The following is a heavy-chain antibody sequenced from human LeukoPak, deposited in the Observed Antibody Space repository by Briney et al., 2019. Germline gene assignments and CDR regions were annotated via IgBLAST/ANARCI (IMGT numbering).Heavy chain of an antibody. CDR2: INSDGSST. D-gene: IGHD3-22*01. V-gene: IGHV3-74*01. CDR3: ARVKVYDSSGYLSDAFDI. J-gene: IGHJ3*02. CDR1: GFTFSSYW. Sequence: GGSLRLSCVASGFTFSSYWMHWVRQAPGKGLVWVSRINSDGSSTSYADSVKGRFTISRDNAKNTLYLQMNSLRAEDTAVYYCARVKVYDSSGYLSDAFDIWGQGTMVTVSS.